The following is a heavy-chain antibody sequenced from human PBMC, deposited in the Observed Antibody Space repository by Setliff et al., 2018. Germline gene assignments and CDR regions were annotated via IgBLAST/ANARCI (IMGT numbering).Heavy chain of an antibody. Sequence: KTSETLSLTCTVSGGSVSDSTYYWGWVRQPPGKGLEWIGSIYYSGSTYYNPSLRSRVTMSVDTSKNQFSLQLSSVTAADTAVYYCARAGASIVGEVYYYMDVWGKGTTVTVSS. J-gene: IGHJ6*03. CDR1: GGSVSDSTYY. CDR2: IYYSGST. V-gene: IGHV4-39*07. D-gene: IGHD1-26*01. CDR3: ARAGASIVGEVYYYMDV.